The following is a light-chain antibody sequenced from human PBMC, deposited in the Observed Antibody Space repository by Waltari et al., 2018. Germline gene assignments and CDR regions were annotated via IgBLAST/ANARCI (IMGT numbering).Light chain of an antibody. CDR3: QQYNSYLYT. CDR1: QSISSW. J-gene: IGKJ2*01. Sequence: DIQMTQFPSTLSASVGDRVTITCRATQSISSWLAWYQQKPGKAPKLLIYKASSLEIGVPSRFSGSGSGTEFTLTISSLQPDDFATYYCQQYNSYLYTFGQGTKLEIK. CDR2: KAS. V-gene: IGKV1-5*03.